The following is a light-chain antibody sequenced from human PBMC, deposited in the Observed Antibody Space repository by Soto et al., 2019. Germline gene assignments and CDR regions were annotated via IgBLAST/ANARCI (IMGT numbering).Light chain of an antibody. Sequence: QSALTQPASVSGSPGQSITISFTGTSSDVGGYNYVSWYQQHPGKAPKLMIYDVSNRPSGVSNRFSGSKSGNTASLTISGLQAEDAADYYCSSYTSSSTLYVFGTGTQLTVL. CDR1: SSDVGGYNY. CDR3: SSYTSSSTLYV. J-gene: IGLJ1*01. CDR2: DVS. V-gene: IGLV2-14*01.